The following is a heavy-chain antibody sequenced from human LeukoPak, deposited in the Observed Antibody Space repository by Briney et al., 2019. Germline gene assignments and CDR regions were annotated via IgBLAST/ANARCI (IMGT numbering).Heavy chain of an antibody. CDR1: GFTVSSNH. J-gene: IGHJ4*02. CDR3: AALRGVGVKIGFDY. V-gene: IGHV3-66*01. CDR2: IYYGGNT. Sequence: GGSLRLSCAASGFTVSSNHMNWVRQAPGKGLEWVSIIYYGGNTYYADSVKGRFTISRDNSKNTLYLEINNLRAEDTAVYYCAALRGVGVKIGFDYWGQGSLVIVSS. D-gene: IGHD1-26*01.